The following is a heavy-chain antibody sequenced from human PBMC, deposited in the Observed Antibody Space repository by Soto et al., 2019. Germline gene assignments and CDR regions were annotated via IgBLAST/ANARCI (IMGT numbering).Heavy chain of an antibody. D-gene: IGHD4-17*01. CDR3: AKDPNGDYVGAFDS. CDR1: GFSFSSFA. CDR2: IGGSGIIT. Sequence: EVQLLESGGGLVQPGESLRLSCRASGFSFSSFAMTWVRQAPGKGLEWVSSIGGSGIITYYTDSVKGRFTISRDNSGNTLFLHMNSLRADDTAVYYCAKDPNGDYVGAFDSWGQGTLVTVSS. J-gene: IGHJ4*02. V-gene: IGHV3-23*01.